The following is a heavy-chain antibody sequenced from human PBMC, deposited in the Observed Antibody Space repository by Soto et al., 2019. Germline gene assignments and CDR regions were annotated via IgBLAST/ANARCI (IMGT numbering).Heavy chain of an antibody. CDR2: IKSEADGGST. J-gene: IGHJ4*02. V-gene: IGHV3-15*01. CDR3: ITRGYSYGYERRLDLGY. CDR1: GFTFSNAW. D-gene: IGHD5-18*01. Sequence: EVELVEAGGGLVKPGGSLRLSCAASGFTFSNAWMTWVRQSPGKGLQWLGRIKSEADGGSTDYAAPVKVRFTISRDDSKNTLYLQMNSLKTEDTAVYYCITRGYSYGYERRLDLGYWGQGTLVTVS.